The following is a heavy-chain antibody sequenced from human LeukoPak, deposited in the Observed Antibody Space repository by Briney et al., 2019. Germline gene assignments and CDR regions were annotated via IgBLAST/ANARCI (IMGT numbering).Heavy chain of an antibody. CDR2: IYHSGRT. CDR1: GYSISSGYY. D-gene: IGHD6-13*01. J-gene: IGHJ5*02. Sequence: SETLSLTCTVSGYSISSGYYWGWIRQPPGKGLEWIGSIYHSGRTFYNPSLKSRVTISVDTSKNQFSLKLSSVTAADTAVYYCARLEQLVLNWFDPWGQGTLVTVSS. V-gene: IGHV4-38-2*02. CDR3: ARLEQLVLNWFDP.